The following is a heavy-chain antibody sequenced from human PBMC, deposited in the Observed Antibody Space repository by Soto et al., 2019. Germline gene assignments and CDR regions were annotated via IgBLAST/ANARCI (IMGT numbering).Heavy chain of an antibody. CDR3: ASGFSGDHNSY. J-gene: IGHJ4*02. CDR1: GFTFRNYA. CDR2: TSGSGGST. D-gene: IGHD4-17*01. V-gene: IGHV3-23*01. Sequence: GGSLRLSCEASGFTFRNYAMSWVRQAPGKGLEWVSATSGSGGSTYYAGSVKGRFTISRDNSKSTVYLQMKSLRAEDTAVYYCASGFSGDHNSYWGQGNLVTVSS.